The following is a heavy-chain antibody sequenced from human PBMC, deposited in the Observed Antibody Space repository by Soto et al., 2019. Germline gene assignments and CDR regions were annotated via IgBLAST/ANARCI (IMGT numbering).Heavy chain of an antibody. J-gene: IGHJ3*02. CDR3: ARDPITLPGLGFDI. V-gene: IGHV1-2*02. D-gene: IGHD6-19*01. Sequence: ASVKVSCKASGYTFTDYYMHWVRQAPGQGLEWMGWINSDSGGTNYAQMFQGRVTMTRDTSISTAYMELSGLRSDDTAVYYCARDPITLPGLGFDIWGQGTLVTVSS. CDR2: INSDSGGT. CDR1: GYTFTDYY.